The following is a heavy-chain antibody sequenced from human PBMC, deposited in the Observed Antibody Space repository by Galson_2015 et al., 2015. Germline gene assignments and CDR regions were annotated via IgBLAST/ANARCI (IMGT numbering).Heavy chain of an antibody. CDR3: ARGTAYYYGSGSYYKVFDY. V-gene: IGHV4-34*01. CDR1: GGSFSGYY. CDR2: INHSGST. D-gene: IGHD3-10*01. Sequence: SETLSLTCAVYGGSFSGYYWSWIRQPPGKGLEWIGEINHSGSTNYNPSLKSRVTISVDTSKNQFSLKLSSVTAADTAVYYCARGTAYYYGSGSYYKVFDYWGQGTLVTVSS. J-gene: IGHJ4*02.